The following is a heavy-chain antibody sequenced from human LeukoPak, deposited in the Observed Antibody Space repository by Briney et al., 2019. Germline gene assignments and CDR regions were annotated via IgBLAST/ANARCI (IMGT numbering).Heavy chain of an antibody. J-gene: IGHJ4*02. V-gene: IGHV3-20*04. CDR1: GFTFDDYG. CDR2: INWNGGST. D-gene: IGHD3-3*01. CDR3: ARSYDFWSGYTTACFDY. Sequence: PGGSLRLSCAASGFTFDDYGMSWVRQAPGKGLEWFSGINWNGGSTGYADSVKGRFTISRDNAKNSLYLQMNSLRAEDTALYYCARSYDFWSGYTTACFDYWGQGTLVTVSS.